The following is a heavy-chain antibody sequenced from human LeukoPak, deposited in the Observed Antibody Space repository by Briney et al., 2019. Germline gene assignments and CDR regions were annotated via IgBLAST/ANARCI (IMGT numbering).Heavy chain of an antibody. CDR1: GGSISSGDYY. J-gene: IGHJ4*02. Sequence: SQTLSLTCTVCGGSISSGDYYWNWIRQPPGKGLEWIGYIHYSGSTYYNPSLKSRVTISVDTSKNQFSLKLNSVTAADTAVYYCARVGSGSRSFDYWGQGTLVTVSS. CDR2: IHYSGST. CDR3: ARVGSGSRSFDY. V-gene: IGHV4-30-4*01. D-gene: IGHD2-15*01.